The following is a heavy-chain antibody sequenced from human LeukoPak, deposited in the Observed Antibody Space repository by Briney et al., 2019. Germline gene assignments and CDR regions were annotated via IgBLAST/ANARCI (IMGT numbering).Heavy chain of an antibody. Sequence: WGSLRLSCAASGFTFTNAWMSWVRQAPGQGLEWVGRIKSKTDSGTTDYAAPVKGRFTISRDDSKKTLYLQMNSLKTEDTAVYYCSTGTVWGQGTLVTVSS. CDR1: GFTFTNAW. V-gene: IGHV3-15*01. J-gene: IGHJ4*02. D-gene: IGHD1-1*01. CDR3: STGTV. CDR2: IKSKTDSGTT.